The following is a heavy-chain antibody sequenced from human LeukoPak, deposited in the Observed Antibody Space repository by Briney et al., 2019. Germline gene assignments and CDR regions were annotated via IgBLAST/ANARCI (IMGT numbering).Heavy chain of an antibody. J-gene: IGHJ4*02. CDR2: FDPEDGET. D-gene: IGHD3-10*01. CDR1: GYTLTELS. Sequence: ASVKVSCKVSGYTLTELSMHWVRQAPGKGLEWMGGFDPEDGETIYAQKFQGRVTMTEDTSTDTAYMELSSLRSEDTAVYYCATSGLPGFGEIPFDYWGQGTLVTVSS. CDR3: ATSGLPGFGEIPFDY. V-gene: IGHV1-24*01.